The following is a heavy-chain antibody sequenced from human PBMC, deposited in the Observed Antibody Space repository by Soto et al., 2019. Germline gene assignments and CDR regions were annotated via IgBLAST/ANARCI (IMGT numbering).Heavy chain of an antibody. Sequence: QVQLVESGGGVVQPGRSLRLSCAASGFSFSSYGMHWVRQAPGKGLEWVAVISYDGSNKYYVDSVKGRFTISRDNSKNTLFLQMNSLRAEDTAVYYCAKDRQTSWIQLWFPDYWGQGTLVTVSS. V-gene: IGHV3-30*18. J-gene: IGHJ4*02. CDR1: GFSFSSYG. CDR3: AKDRQTSWIQLWFPDY. D-gene: IGHD5-18*01. CDR2: ISYDGSNK.